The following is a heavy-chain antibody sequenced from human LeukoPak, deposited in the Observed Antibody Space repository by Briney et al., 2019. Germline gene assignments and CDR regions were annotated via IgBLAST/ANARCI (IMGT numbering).Heavy chain of an antibody. CDR2: IYPNSGGT. V-gene: IGHV1-2*02. Sequence: ASVKASCKASGYTFSGYNMHWVRQAPGQGLEWMAWIYPNSGGTKYAQKFQGRVTVTRDTSISTAYMQLSRLKSDDTAVYYCATGRGYSYGFDSWGQGTLVTVSS. J-gene: IGHJ4*02. CDR3: ATGRGYSYGFDS. CDR1: GYTFSGYN. D-gene: IGHD5-18*01.